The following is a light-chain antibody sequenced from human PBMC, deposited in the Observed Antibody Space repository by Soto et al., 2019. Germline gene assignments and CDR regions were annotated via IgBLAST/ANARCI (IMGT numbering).Light chain of an antibody. CDR1: SXDVGAYNS. CDR3: CSSAPESTYV. Sequence: QSVLAQPDSVSGSPGQSITISCTGTSXDVGAYNSVSWYQQHPHKAPQVIIYKGTQRPSGVSNRFSGSTSGNAASLTISGLQADYEADYFCCSSAPESTYVFGSGTKVTLL. J-gene: IGLJ1*01. V-gene: IGLV2-23*01. CDR2: KGT.